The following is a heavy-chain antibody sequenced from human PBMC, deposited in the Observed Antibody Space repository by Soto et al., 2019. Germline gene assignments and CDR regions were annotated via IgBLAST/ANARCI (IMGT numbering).Heavy chain of an antibody. D-gene: IGHD6-13*01. Sequence: GASVQVSCKASGYTFINFDISWVRQAAGQGLEWLGWMNPGSGKTGYASKFQGRVAMTRDASTGTSHLELSSLTSDDTAVYYCARMASAGTLNWFDPWGQGTLVTVSS. CDR1: GYTFINFD. CDR2: MNPGSGKT. V-gene: IGHV1-8*02. CDR3: ARMASAGTLNWFDP. J-gene: IGHJ5*02.